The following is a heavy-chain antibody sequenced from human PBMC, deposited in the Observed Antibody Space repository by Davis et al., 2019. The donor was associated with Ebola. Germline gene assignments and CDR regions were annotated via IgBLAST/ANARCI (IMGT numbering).Heavy chain of an antibody. V-gene: IGHV3-23*01. D-gene: IGHD3-22*01. J-gene: IGHJ4*02. CDR3: AKDPSSLVVTAFDY. CDR1: GFTFSSYS. CDR2: ISGSGGST. Sequence: GESLKISCAASGFTFSSYSMNWVRQAPGKGLEWVSAISGSGGSTYYADSVNGRFTISRDNSKNTLYLQMNSLRAEDTAVYYCAKDPSSLVVTAFDYWGQGTLVTVSS.